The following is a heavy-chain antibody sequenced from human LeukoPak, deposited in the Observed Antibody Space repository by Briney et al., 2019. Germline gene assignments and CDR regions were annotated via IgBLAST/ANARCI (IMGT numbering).Heavy chain of an antibody. J-gene: IGHJ4*02. CDR3: AKKSPGTYYAPPDY. D-gene: IGHD3-10*01. CDR1: GFTFMSYG. CDR2: TSYDGSNT. Sequence: GRSLRLSCAASGFTFMSYGMHWVRQAPGKGLEWVAVTSYDGSNTHYADSVKGRFTISRDNSKNTLYLQMNSLRPEDTAVYYCAKKSPGTYYAPPDYWGQGTLVTVSS. V-gene: IGHV3-30*18.